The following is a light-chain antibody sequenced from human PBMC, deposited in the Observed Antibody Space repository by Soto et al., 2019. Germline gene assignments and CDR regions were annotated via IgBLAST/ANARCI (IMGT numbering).Light chain of an antibody. V-gene: IGKV4-1*01. CDR2: WAS. CDR1: QSLFHSSTNKNY. Sequence: DIVMTQSPDSLAVSLGERATINCKSSQSLFHSSTNKNYLIWYQQKPGQPPKLLIYWASTRESGVPDRFSGSGSGTDFSLTISSLQAEDVAVYYCLQYYSSPRTFGQGTKVEIK. J-gene: IGKJ1*01. CDR3: LQYYSSPRT.